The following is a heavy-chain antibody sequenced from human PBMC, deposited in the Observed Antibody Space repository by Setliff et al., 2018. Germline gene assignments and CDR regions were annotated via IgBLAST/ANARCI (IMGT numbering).Heavy chain of an antibody. Sequence: ETLSLTCRVSGGSVSTFYWTWIRQPPGKGLEWIGYIFTSGSTQYNPSLKSRATISRDTSSNQFSLKLSSVTAADTAVYYCARDGPHCVTSSCPGAWFDPWGQGILVTVSS. V-gene: IGHV4-4*08. CDR3: ARDGPHCVTSSCPGAWFDP. CDR2: IFTSGST. J-gene: IGHJ5*02. CDR1: GGSVSTFY. D-gene: IGHD2-2*01.